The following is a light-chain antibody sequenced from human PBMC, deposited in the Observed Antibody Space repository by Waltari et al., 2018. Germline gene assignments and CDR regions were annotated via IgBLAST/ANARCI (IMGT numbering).Light chain of an antibody. CDR3: CSQSSNNGVI. J-gene: IGLJ2*01. CDR2: DVS. CDR1: SRAVGGDAP. Sequence: QSALTQPASVSGSPGQSITVSCTGSSRAVGGDAPVSWYQDLPGQAPKVIIYDVSSRPSGVSDRFSGSKSGNTASLTISGLQAEDEANYYCCSQSSNNGVIFGGGTKVTVL. V-gene: IGLV2-14*03.